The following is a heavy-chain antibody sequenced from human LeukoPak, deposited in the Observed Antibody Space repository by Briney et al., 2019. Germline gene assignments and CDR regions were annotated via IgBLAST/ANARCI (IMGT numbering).Heavy chain of an antibody. CDR3: ARGGTVLRYFDWLLYRDYYYYMDV. D-gene: IGHD3-9*01. V-gene: IGHV1-24*01. Sequence: GASVKVSCKVSGYTLTELSMHWVRQAPGKGLEWMGGFDPEDGETIYAQKFQGRVTMTRNTSISTAYMELSSLRSEDTAVYYCARGGTVLRYFDWLLYRDYYYYMDVWGKGTTVTISS. CDR1: GYTLTELS. J-gene: IGHJ6*03. CDR2: FDPEDGET.